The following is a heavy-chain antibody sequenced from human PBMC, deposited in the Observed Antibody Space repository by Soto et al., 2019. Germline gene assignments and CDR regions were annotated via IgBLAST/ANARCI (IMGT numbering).Heavy chain of an antibody. CDR1: GFTFSNYG. D-gene: IGHD2-2*01. Sequence: LRLSCAASGFTFSNYGMSWVRLAPGKGLEWVSGISGRGSNTYYADSVKGRFTITRDNSKETVFLQMNSLRAEDTARYYCAKDMDLFIEVVPAATGSFDFWGRGTLVT. V-gene: IGHV3-23*01. J-gene: IGHJ4*02. CDR2: ISGRGSNT. CDR3: AKDMDLFIEVVPAATGSFDF.